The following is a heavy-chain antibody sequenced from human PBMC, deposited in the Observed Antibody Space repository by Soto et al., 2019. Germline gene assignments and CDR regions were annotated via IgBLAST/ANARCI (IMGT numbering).Heavy chain of an antibody. CDR3: AISRYSNSAQLYYGMEV. CDR1: GYSIRSGYF. CDR2: MYHSGIT. V-gene: IGHV4-38-2*01. D-gene: IGHD6-6*01. J-gene: IGHJ6*04. Sequence: SETLSLTCAVSGYSIRSGYFWGWIRQPPGKGLEWIGSMYHSGITSYNLSLQSRVTISVDTSKNQLSLKLSSASAADTAVHYCAISRYSNSAQLYYGMEVWGEGTTVTVSS.